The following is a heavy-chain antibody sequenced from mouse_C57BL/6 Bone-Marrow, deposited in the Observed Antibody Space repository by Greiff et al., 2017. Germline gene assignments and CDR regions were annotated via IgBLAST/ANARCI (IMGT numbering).Heavy chain of an antibody. CDR3: AGIYYYGSSFDY. CDR1: GYSFTGYY. D-gene: IGHD1-1*01. V-gene: IGHV1-42*01. CDR2: INPSTGGT. J-gene: IGHJ2*01. Sequence: EVKLVESGPELVKPGASVKISCKASGYSFTGYYMNWVKQSPEKSLEWIGEINPSTGGTTYNQKFKAKATLTVDKSSSTAYMQLKSLTSEDSAVYYCAGIYYYGSSFDYWGQGTTLTVSS.